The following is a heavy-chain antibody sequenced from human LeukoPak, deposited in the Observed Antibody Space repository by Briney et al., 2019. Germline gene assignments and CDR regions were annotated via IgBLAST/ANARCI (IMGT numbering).Heavy chain of an antibody. CDR2: VYPGDSDT. Sequence: GESLKISCKASGYNFTSYWIGWVRQMPGKGLEWMGIVYPGDSDTRYSPSFQGQVTISADKSISTAYLQWSSLKASDTAMYYCARPRVYAWFDAFDIWGQGTMVTVSS. V-gene: IGHV5-51*01. D-gene: IGHD6-13*01. CDR3: ARPRVYAWFDAFDI. J-gene: IGHJ3*02. CDR1: GYNFTSYW.